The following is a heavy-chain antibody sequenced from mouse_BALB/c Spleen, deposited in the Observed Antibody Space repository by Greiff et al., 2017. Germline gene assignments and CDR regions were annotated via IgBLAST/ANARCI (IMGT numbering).Heavy chain of an antibody. CDR1: GYSFTSYW. Sequence: EVQLQQSGTVLARPGASVKMSCKASGYSFTSYWMHWVKQRPGQGLEWIGAIYPGNSDTSYNQKFKGKAKLTAVTSASTAYMELSSLTNEDSAVYYCTRGYGYVNYAMDYWGQGTSVTVSS. D-gene: IGHD1-2*01. CDR2: IYPGNSDT. J-gene: IGHJ4*01. CDR3: TRGYGYVNYAMDY. V-gene: IGHV1-5*01.